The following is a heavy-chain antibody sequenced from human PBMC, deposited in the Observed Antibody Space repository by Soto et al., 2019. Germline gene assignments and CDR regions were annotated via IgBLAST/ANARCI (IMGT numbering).Heavy chain of an antibody. CDR1: GGSIRSYY. CDR3: GRRYSSSFDY. J-gene: IGHJ4*02. CDR2: IYYSGST. V-gene: IGHV4-59*08. D-gene: IGHD6-13*01. Sequence: SETLSLTCTVSGGSIRSYYWSWIRQPPGKGLEWIGYIYYSGSTNYNPSLKSRVTISVDTSKNQFSLKLSSVTAADTAVYYCGRRYSSSFDYWGQGTLVTVSS.